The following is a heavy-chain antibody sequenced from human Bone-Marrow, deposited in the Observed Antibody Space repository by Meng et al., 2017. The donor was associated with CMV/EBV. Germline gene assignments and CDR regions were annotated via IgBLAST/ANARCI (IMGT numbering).Heavy chain of an antibody. Sequence: SVKVSCKASGGTFNSYAISWVRQAPGQGLEWLGGIIPILGITTYAQNFQGRVTITADRSTSTAYLELTGLRSEDTAVYYCARDGIDGYNPDRLFYFDAWGQGTLVNVSS. CDR3: ARDGIDGYNPDRLFYFDA. J-gene: IGHJ4*02. V-gene: IGHV1-69*10. CDR2: IIPILGIT. D-gene: IGHD5-24*01. CDR1: GGTFNSYA.